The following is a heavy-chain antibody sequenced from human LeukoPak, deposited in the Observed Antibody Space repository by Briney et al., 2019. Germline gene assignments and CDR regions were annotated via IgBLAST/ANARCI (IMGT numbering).Heavy chain of an antibody. Sequence: PGGSLRLSCAASGFTFSSYSMNWVRQAPGKGLEWVSSISSSSSYIYYADSVKGRLTISRDNAKNSLYLQMNSLRAEDTAVYYCARGGYSSSWYGTIWYFLAPFDYWGQGTLVTVSS. V-gene: IGHV3-21*01. D-gene: IGHD6-13*01. J-gene: IGHJ4*02. CDR1: GFTFSSYS. CDR3: ARGGYSSSWYGTIWYFLAPFDY. CDR2: ISSSSSYI.